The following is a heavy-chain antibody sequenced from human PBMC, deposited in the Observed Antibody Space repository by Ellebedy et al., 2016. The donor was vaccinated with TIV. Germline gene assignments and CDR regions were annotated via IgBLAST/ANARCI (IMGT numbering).Heavy chain of an antibody. J-gene: IGHJ4*02. CDR3: ANRPYYDSGGYPLD. V-gene: IGHV3-23*01. Sequence: GESLKISXAASGFTFSNYDMTWVRQVPGKGLEWVSSISRSGDSTYYEGSVKGRFTISRDNSKNTLYLQMNSLRAEDTAVYYCANRPYYDSGGYPLDWGQGTLVTVSS. D-gene: IGHD3-22*01. CDR1: GFTFSNYD. CDR2: ISRSGDST.